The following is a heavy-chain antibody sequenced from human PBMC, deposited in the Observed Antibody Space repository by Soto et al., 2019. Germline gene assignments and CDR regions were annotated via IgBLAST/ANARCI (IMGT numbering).Heavy chain of an antibody. Sequence: ASVKVSCKASGYTFTSYAMHWVRQAPGQRLEWMGWINAGNGNTKYSQKFQGRVTITRDTSASTAYMELSSLRSEDTAVYYCARGYYYDSSGYYKAPPRDAFDIWGQGTMVTVS. D-gene: IGHD3-22*01. CDR3: ARGYYYDSSGYYKAPPRDAFDI. V-gene: IGHV1-3*01. CDR2: INAGNGNT. CDR1: GYTFTSYA. J-gene: IGHJ3*02.